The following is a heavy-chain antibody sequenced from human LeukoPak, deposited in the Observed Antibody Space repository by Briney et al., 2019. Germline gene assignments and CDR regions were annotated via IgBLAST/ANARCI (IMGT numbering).Heavy chain of an antibody. J-gene: IGHJ6*03. CDR3: AKGGSSSRDYYYYMDV. Sequence: GGSLRLSCAASGFTFDDYAMHWVRQAPGKGLEWVSGISWNSGSIGYADSVKGRFTISRDNAENSLYLQMNSLRAEDMALYYCAKGGSSSRDYYYYMDVWGKGTTVTVSS. D-gene: IGHD6-6*01. V-gene: IGHV3-9*03. CDR2: ISWNSGSI. CDR1: GFTFDDYA.